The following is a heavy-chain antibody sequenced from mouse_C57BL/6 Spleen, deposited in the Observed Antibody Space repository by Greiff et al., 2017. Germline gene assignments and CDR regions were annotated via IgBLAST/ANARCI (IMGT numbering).Heavy chain of an antibody. Sequence: VQLQQSGAELVKPGASVKISCKASGYAFSSYWMNWVKQRPGKGLEWIGQIYPGDGDTNYNGKFKGKATLTADKSSSTAHMQLSSLTSEDSAVYFCATCLYYGSSYGYFDVWGTGTTVTVSS. J-gene: IGHJ1*03. D-gene: IGHD1-1*01. CDR2: IYPGDGDT. CDR1: GYAFSSYW. V-gene: IGHV1-80*01. CDR3: ATCLYYGSSYGYFDV.